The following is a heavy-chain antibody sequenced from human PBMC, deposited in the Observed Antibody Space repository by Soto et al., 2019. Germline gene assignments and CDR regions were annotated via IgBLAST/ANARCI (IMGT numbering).Heavy chain of an antibody. J-gene: IGHJ4*02. CDR3: ARDIVATKNDY. Sequence: GTSVKVSCAASGYSFTSYYIHWVRQAPGQGLEWMGIINPSGGSTSYAQKFQGRVTMTRDTSTSTVYMELSSLRSEDTAVYYCARDIVATKNDYWGQGTLVTVSS. V-gene: IGHV1-46*01. D-gene: IGHD5-12*01. CDR2: INPSGGST. CDR1: GYSFTSYY.